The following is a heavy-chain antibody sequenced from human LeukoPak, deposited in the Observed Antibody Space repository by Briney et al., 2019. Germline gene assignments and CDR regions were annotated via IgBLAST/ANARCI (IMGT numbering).Heavy chain of an antibody. V-gene: IGHV3-11*01. CDR2: ISSSGSTI. J-gene: IGHJ4*02. D-gene: IGHD6-13*01. Sequence: GGSLRLSCAASGFTFSDYYMSWIRQAPGKGLEWVSYISSSGSTIYYADSVKGRFTIPRDNAKNSLYLQMNSLRAEDTAVYYCASSLFAGTFDYWGQGTLVTVSS. CDR1: GFTFSDYY. CDR3: ASSLFAGTFDY.